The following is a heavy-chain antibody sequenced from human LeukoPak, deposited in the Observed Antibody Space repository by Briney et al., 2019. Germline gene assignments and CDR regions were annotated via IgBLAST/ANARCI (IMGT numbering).Heavy chain of an antibody. CDR2: INSDGSST. V-gene: IGHV3-74*01. Sequence: GPSLRLSCAPSGFTFSSYWIHWVRHAPGKGLVWVSRINSDGSSTSYADSVKGRFTISRDNAKNTLYLQMNSLRAEDTAVYYCASRHSSGGDWGQGTLVTVSS. CDR3: ASRHSSGGD. D-gene: IGHD6-19*01. J-gene: IGHJ4*02. CDR1: GFTFSSYW.